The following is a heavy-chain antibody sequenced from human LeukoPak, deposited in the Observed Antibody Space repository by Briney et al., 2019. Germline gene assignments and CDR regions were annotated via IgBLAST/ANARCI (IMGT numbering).Heavy chain of an antibody. CDR1: GFTFSTYG. J-gene: IGHJ4*01. CDR2: IKQDGSSK. V-gene: IGHV3-7*01. Sequence: AGRTLRLSCAASGFTFSTYGMTWVRQAPGKGLEWVANIKQDGSSKYYVESVKGRFTISRDNAKNSLYLQMNSLRAEDTAIYYCARDTTYKLDSWGHRTLVTVSS. CDR3: ARDTTYKLDS. D-gene: IGHD1-1*01.